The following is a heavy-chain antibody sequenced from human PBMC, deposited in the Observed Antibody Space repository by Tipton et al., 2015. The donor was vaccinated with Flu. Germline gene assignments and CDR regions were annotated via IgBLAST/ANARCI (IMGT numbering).Heavy chain of an antibody. J-gene: IGHJ3*02. CDR3: ARPRGDDYGVLFDAFDI. CDR1: GGSISSYY. V-gene: IGHV4-39*01. CDR2: IYYSGST. Sequence: TLSLTCTVSGGSISSYYWGWIRQPPGKGLEWIGSIYYSGSTYYNPSLKSRVTISVDTSKNQFSLKLSSVTAADTAVYYCARPRGDDYGVLFDAFDIWGQGTMVTVSS. D-gene: IGHD4-17*01.